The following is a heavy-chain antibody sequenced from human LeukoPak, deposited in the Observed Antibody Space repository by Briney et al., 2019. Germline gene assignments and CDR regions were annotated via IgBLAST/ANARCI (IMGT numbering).Heavy chain of an antibody. CDR2: ISAYNGNT. V-gene: IGHV1-18*01. CDR3: ARKVVGATPPDY. D-gene: IGHD1-26*01. Sequence: ASVKVSCKASGYTFTSYGISWVRQAPGQGLEWMGWISAYNGNTNYAQKLQGRVTMTTDTSASTAYMELRSLRSDDTAVYYCARKVVGATPPDYWGQGTLVTVSS. CDR1: GYTFTSYG. J-gene: IGHJ4*02.